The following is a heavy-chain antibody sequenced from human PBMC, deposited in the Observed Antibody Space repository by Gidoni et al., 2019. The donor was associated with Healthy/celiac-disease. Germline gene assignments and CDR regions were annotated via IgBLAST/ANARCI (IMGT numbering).Heavy chain of an antibody. J-gene: IGHJ5*02. CDR2: ISGSGGST. CDR1: GFTFSSYA. V-gene: IGHV3-23*01. Sequence: EVQLLESGGGLVQPGGSLRLSCAASGFTFSSYAMSWVHQAPGKGLEWVSAISGSGGSTYYADSVKGRFTISRDNSKNTLYLQMNSLRAEDTAVYYCAKPTQEYYDFWSGFNWFDPWGQGTLVTVSS. D-gene: IGHD3-3*01. CDR3: AKPTQEYYDFWSGFNWFDP.